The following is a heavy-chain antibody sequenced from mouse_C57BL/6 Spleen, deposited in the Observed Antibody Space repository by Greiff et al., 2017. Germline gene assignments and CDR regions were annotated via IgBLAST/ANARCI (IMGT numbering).Heavy chain of an antibody. V-gene: IGHV5-9-1*02. CDR1: GFTFSSYA. CDR2: ISSGGDYI. CDR3: TREGDSSGPDY. D-gene: IGHD3-2*02. J-gene: IGHJ2*01. Sequence: EVKLMESGEGLVKPGGSLKLSCAASGFTFSSYAMSWVRQTPEKRLEWVAYISSGGDYIYYADTVKGRFTISRDNARNTLYLQMSSLKSEDTAMYYCTREGDSSGPDYWGQGTTLTVSS.